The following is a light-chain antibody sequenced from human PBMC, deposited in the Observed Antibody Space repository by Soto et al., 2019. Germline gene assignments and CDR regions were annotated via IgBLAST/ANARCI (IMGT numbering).Light chain of an antibody. Sequence: DFQMTQSPSSLSASVGDRVTITCRASQGINNHLAWFQQKPGKVPKVLIYAASTLQAGVPSRFSGSGSVTDFTLTISSQQPEDVASYLCQSYSSGPPSGTVGGGTQVEIK. V-gene: IGKV1-27*01. CDR3: QSYSSGPPSGT. CDR2: AAS. CDR1: QGINNH. J-gene: IGKJ4*01.